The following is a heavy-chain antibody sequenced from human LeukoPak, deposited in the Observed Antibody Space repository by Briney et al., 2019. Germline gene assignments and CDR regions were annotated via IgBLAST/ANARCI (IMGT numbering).Heavy chain of an antibody. CDR2: ISTGGDYT. J-gene: IGHJ4*02. CDR1: GFTFSSYA. D-gene: IGHD1-26*01. CDR3: AKVLRSGELLGFDS. V-gene: IGHV3-23*01. Sequence: GGSLRLSCAASGFTFSSYAMSWVRQAPGMGLEWVSAISTGGDYTYYADSVKGRFAISRDNSKNTLYLQMNSLRAEDTAVYYCAKVLRSGELLGFDSWGQGTLVTVSS.